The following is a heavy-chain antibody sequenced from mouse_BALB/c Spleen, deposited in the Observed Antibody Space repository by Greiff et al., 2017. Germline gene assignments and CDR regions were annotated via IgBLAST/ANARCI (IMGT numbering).Heavy chain of an antibody. Sequence: QVQLKQSGAELVRPGVSVKISCKGSGYTFTDYAMHWVKQSHAKSLEWIGVISTYYGDASYNQKFKGKATMTVDKSSSTAYMELARLTSEDSAIYYGARGGDGGWYFDVWGAGTTVTVSS. D-gene: IGHD3-3*01. CDR2: ISTYYGDA. CDR1: GYTFTDYA. CDR3: ARGGDGGWYFDV. V-gene: IGHV1S137*01. J-gene: IGHJ1*01.